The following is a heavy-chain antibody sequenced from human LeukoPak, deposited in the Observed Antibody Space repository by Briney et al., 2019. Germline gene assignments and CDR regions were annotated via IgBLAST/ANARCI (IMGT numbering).Heavy chain of an antibody. J-gene: IGHJ6*02. CDR3: ARDPAMAHYYYYYYGMDV. CDR2: ISSSSSYI. Sequence: GGSLRLSCAASGFTFSSYWMNWARQAPGKGLEWVSSISSSSSYIYYADSVKGRFTISRDNAKNSLYLQMNSLRAEDTAVYYCARDPAMAHYYYYYYGMDVWGQGTTVTVSS. D-gene: IGHD5-18*01. V-gene: IGHV3-21*01. CDR1: GFTFSSYW.